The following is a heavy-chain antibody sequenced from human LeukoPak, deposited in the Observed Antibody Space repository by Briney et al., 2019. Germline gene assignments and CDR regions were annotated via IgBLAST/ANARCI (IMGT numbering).Heavy chain of an antibody. D-gene: IGHD3-22*01. V-gene: IGHV3-21*01. J-gene: IGHJ4*02. Sequence: GGSLRLSCAASGFTFSSYSMNWVRQAPGKGLEWVSSISSSSNYIYYADSVKGRFTISRDNAKNSLYLQMNSLRAEDTAVYYCAREVDSSGYYLNYYFDYWGQGTLVTVSS. CDR2: ISSSSNYI. CDR1: GFTFSSYS. CDR3: AREVDSSGYYLNYYFDY.